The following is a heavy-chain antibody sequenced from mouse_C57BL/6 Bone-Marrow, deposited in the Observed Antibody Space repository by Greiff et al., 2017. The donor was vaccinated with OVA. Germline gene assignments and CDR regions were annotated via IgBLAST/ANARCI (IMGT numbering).Heavy chain of an antibody. J-gene: IGHJ1*03. CDR1: GFTFSDYG. CDR2: ISSGSSTI. V-gene: IGHV5-17*01. D-gene: IGHD1-1*01. Sequence: DVQLQESGGGLVKPGGSLKLSCAASGFTFSDYGMHWVRQAPEKGLEWVAYISSGSSTIYYADTVKGRFTISRDNAKNTLFLQMTSLRSEDTAMYYCARPIHYYGSSYWYFDVWGTGTTVTVSS. CDR3: ARPIHYYGSSYWYFDV.